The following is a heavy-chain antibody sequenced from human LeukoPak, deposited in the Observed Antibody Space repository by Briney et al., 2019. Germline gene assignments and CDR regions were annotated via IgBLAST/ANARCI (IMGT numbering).Heavy chain of an antibody. CDR2: ISYDGSNK. V-gene: IGHV3-30*18. D-gene: IGHD2-2*01. CDR1: GFTFSSYG. CDR3: AKNQIQDRLLLEYYFDY. J-gene: IGHJ4*02. Sequence: GGSLRLSCAASGFTFSSYGMHWVRQAPGKGLEWVAVISYDGSNKYYADSVKGRFTISRDNSKNTLYLQMNSLRAEDTAVYYCAKNQIQDRLLLEYYFDYWGQGTLVTVSS.